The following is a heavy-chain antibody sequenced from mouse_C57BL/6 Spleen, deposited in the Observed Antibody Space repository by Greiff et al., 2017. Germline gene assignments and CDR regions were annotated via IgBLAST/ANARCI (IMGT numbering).Heavy chain of an antibody. CDR1: GYTFTDYN. J-gene: IGHJ3*01. D-gene: IGHD1-1*01. CDR3: AQNYYGSREAWFAY. Sequence: EVQLVESGPELVKPGASVKMSCKASGYTFTDYNMHWVKQSHGKSLEWIGYINPNNGGTSYNQKFKGKATLTVNKSSSTAYMELRSLTSEDSAVDYCAQNYYGSREAWFAYWGQGTLVTVSA. CDR2: INPNNGGT. V-gene: IGHV1-22*01.